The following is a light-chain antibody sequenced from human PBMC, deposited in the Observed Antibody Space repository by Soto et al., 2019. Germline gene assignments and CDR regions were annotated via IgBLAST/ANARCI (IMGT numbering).Light chain of an antibody. CDR2: DAS. V-gene: IGKV1-5*01. J-gene: IGKJ3*01. CDR1: QNVNKW. CDR3: QQYSRYSFT. Sequence: DIPMTQSPSTLSASVGDRVTITGRANQNVNKWLAWYQQKPGEAPTVLIYDASTLKGGGPSRFSGSGSGTEFTLTISSPQADDFAFYYCQQYSRYSFTFGPGTKVEI.